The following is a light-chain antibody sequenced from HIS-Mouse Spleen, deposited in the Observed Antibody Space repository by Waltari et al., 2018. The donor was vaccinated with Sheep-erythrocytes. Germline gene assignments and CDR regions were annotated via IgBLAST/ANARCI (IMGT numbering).Light chain of an antibody. V-gene: IGLV2-11*01. Sequence: QSALTPPRPVSGSPGQAVTISCTGTRSDVGGYNYVSWYQQHPGKAPKLMIYDVSKRPSGVPDRFSGSKSGNTASLTISGLQAEDEADYYCCSYAGSYNHVFATGTKVTVL. CDR1: RSDVGGYNY. J-gene: IGLJ1*01. CDR3: CSYAGSYNHV. CDR2: DVS.